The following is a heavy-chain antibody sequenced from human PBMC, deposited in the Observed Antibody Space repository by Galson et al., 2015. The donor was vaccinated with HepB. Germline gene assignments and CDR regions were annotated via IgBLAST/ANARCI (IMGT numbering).Heavy chain of an antibody. CDR3: AKSKSGARLYYYMDV. D-gene: IGHD3-10*01. CDR1: AFTFSGYV. V-gene: IGHV3-30*18. CDR2: ISHDGRNK. J-gene: IGHJ6*03. Sequence: SLRLSCAASAFTFSGYVMHWVRQAPGKGLELVAVISHDGRNKHYADSVKGRFTISRDNSKNTVYLQMNSLRAEDTAVYYCAKSKSGARLYYYMDVWGKGTTVTVSS.